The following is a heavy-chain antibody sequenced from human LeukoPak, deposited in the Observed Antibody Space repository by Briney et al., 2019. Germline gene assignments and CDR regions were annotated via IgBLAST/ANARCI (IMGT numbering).Heavy chain of an antibody. CDR3: ARDSGYQLLWY. CDR1: GGTFSSYA. V-gene: IGHV1-3*01. Sequence: AASVKVSCKASGGTFSSYAISWVRQAPGQRLEWMGWINAGNGKTKYSQKFQGRVTITRDTSASTAYMELSSLRSEDTAVYYCARDSGYQLLWYWGQGTLVTVSS. CDR2: INAGNGKT. D-gene: IGHD2-2*01. J-gene: IGHJ4*02.